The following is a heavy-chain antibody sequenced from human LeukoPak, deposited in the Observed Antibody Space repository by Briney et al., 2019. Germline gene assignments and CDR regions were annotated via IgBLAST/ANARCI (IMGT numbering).Heavy chain of an antibody. D-gene: IGHD3-10*01. Sequence: SETLSLTCAVYGGSFSGYYWSWIRQPPGKGLEWIGEINHSGSTNYNPSLKSRVTISVDTSENQFSLKLSSVTAADTAVYYCARHYYYGSGSYYKGNWFDPWGQGTLVTVSS. CDR3: ARHYYYGSGSYYKGNWFDP. V-gene: IGHV4-34*01. CDR2: INHSGST. CDR1: GGSFSGYY. J-gene: IGHJ5*02.